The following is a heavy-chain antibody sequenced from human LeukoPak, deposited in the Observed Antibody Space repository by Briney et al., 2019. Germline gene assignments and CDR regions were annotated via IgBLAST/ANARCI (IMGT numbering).Heavy chain of an antibody. Sequence: GGSLRLSCAASGFTFSNHWMHWVRQAPGRGLVWVSRISSDGSSTSYADSVKGRFTISRDNAKNTLYLQMNTLRAEDTAVYYCARATVPYSSSYYYWGQGTLVTVSS. V-gene: IGHV3-74*01. CDR3: ARATVPYSSSYYY. CDR1: GFTFSNHW. D-gene: IGHD6-13*01. J-gene: IGHJ4*02. CDR2: ISSDGSST.